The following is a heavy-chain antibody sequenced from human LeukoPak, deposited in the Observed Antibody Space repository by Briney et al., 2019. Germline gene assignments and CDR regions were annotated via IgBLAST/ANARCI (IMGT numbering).Heavy chain of an antibody. CDR2: INSDGSST. D-gene: IGHD2-2*01. Sequence: GGSLRLSCAASGFTFSSYWMHWVRQAPGKGLVWVSRINSDGSSTSYADSVKGRFTISRDNSKNTLYLQMNSLRAEDTAVYYCAKVYLTLNYYFDYWGQGTLVTVSS. J-gene: IGHJ4*02. CDR3: AKVYLTLNYYFDY. CDR1: GFTFSSYW. V-gene: IGHV3-74*01.